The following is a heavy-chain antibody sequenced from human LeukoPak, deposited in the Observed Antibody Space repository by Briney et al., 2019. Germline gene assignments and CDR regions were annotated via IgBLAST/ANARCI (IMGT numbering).Heavy chain of an antibody. CDR3: AKDFRDDCSGGSCNWFDP. Sequence: GSLRLSCAASGFTFSSYGIHWVRQTPGKGLEWVAVISYDGSNKYYADSVKGRFTISRDNSKSTLYLQMNSLRAEDTAVYYCAKDFRDDCSGGSCNWFDPWGQGTLVTVSS. J-gene: IGHJ5*02. CDR1: GFTFSSYG. D-gene: IGHD2-15*01. V-gene: IGHV3-30*18. CDR2: ISYDGSNK.